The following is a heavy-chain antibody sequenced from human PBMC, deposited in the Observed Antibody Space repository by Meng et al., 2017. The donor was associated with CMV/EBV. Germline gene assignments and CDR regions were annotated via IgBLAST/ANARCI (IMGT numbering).Heavy chain of an antibody. D-gene: IGHD2-2*02. CDR3: ANYCSSTSCYTRSDY. J-gene: IGHJ4*02. CDR2: IRYDGSNK. CDR1: GFTFSSYG. V-gene: IGHV3-30*02. Sequence: GGSLRLSCAASGFTFSSYGMHWVRQAPGKGLEWVAFIRYDGSNKYYADSVKGRFTISRDNSKNTLYLQMNSLRAEDTAVYYCANYCSSTSCYTRSDYWGQGTLVTVSS.